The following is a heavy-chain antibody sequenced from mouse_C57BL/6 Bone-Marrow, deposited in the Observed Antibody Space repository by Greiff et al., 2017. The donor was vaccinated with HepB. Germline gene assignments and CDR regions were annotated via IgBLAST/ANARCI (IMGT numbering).Heavy chain of an antibody. V-gene: IGHV1-82*01. CDR2: IYPGDGDT. CDR3: ARGAYDGSGTRYAMDY. Sequence: QVQLQQSGPELVKPGASVKISCKASGYAFSSSWMHWVKQRPGQGLEWIGRIYPGDGDTNYNGKFKGKATLTAATSSSTAYMQTSSLTSEDSAVYFCARGAYDGSGTRYAMDYWGQGTSVTVSA. D-gene: IGHD1-1*01. J-gene: IGHJ4*01. CDR1: GYAFSSSW.